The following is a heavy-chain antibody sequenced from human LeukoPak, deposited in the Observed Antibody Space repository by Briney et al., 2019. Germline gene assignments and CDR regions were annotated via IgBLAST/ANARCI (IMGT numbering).Heavy chain of an antibody. CDR3: ARANTPYYDFWSGYRHDAFDI. CDR2: ISSSSSTI. D-gene: IGHD3-3*01. CDR1: GFTFSSYS. J-gene: IGHJ3*02. Sequence: GGSLRLSCAASGFTFSSYSMNWVRQAPGKGLEWVSYISSSSSTIYYADSVKGRFTISRDNARNSLYLQMNSLRAEDTAVYYCARANTPYYDFWSGYRHDAFDIWGQGTMATVSS. V-gene: IGHV3-48*01.